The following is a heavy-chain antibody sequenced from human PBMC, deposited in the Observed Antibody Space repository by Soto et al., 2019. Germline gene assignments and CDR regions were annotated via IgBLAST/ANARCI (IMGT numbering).Heavy chain of an antibody. CDR3: ARKRASGLVIPPDFDY. Sequence: QVQLVQSGAEVKKPGASVKVSCKASGYTFTSYGISWVRQAPGQGLEWMGWISAYNGNTNYAQKLQGRVTMTTDTXTXXAYMELRSLRSDDTAGYYCARKRASGLVIPPDFDYWGQGTLVTVSS. J-gene: IGHJ4*02. CDR1: GYTFTSYG. V-gene: IGHV1-18*01. D-gene: IGHD3-10*01. CDR2: ISAYNGNT.